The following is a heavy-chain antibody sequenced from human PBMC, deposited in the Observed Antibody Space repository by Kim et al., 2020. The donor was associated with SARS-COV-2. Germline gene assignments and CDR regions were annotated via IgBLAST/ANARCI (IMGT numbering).Heavy chain of an antibody. V-gene: IGHV1-2*02. D-gene: IGHD2-21*01. CDR1: GYIFTAYY. CDR2: VNPNTGDT. Sequence: ASVKVSCKASGYIFTAYYTHWVRQAPGQGLEWIGWVNPNTGDTDYAQKFQGRVTMTRDTSISTAYMELTRLRSDDTAIYYCARQEVTISFDFWGQVTLVT. J-gene: IGHJ4*02. CDR3: ARQEVTISFDF.